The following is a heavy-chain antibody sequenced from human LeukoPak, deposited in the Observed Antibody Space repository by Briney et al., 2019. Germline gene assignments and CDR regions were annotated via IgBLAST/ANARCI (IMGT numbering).Heavy chain of an antibody. D-gene: IGHD1-26*01. CDR3: ATISGNFDYLDY. CDR2: LAGDGVNI. V-gene: IGHV3-30*03. Sequence: GGSLRLSCAASGFTFSIYGMHWVRQAPGKGLEWVALLAGDGVNIFYANSVKGRFTISRDNSKDTMYLQMKSLRVEDTALYYCATISGNFDYLDYWGQGTLVTVST. CDR1: GFTFSIYG. J-gene: IGHJ4*02.